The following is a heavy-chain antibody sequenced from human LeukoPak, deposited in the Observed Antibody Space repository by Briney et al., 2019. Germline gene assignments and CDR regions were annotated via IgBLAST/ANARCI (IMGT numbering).Heavy chain of an antibody. CDR1: GGSFSGYY. Sequence: PSETLSLTCAVYGGSFSGYYWSWIRQPPGKGLEWIGEINHSGSTNYNPSLKSRVTISVDTSKNQFSLKLSSVTAADTAVYYCARSFWQLVRGYYYYYMDVWGKGTTVTVSS. J-gene: IGHJ6*03. CDR2: INHSGST. D-gene: IGHD6-6*01. V-gene: IGHV4-34*01. CDR3: ARSFWQLVRGYYYYYMDV.